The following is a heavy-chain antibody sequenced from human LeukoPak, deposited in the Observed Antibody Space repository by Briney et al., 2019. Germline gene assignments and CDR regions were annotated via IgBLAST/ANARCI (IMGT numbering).Heavy chain of an antibody. V-gene: IGHV3-30*04. J-gene: IGHJ4*02. CDR1: GFTFSNYA. CDR3: ARGSGWFFDT. D-gene: IGHD6-19*01. CDR2: IGYDGKYK. Sequence: GGSLRLSCAASGFTFSNYAMHWVRQAPVKGLEWVAVIGYDGKYKHYADSVKGRFSISRDRSKTTVDLEMSSLRTDDTAVYYCARGSGWFFDTWGQGTLVTVSS.